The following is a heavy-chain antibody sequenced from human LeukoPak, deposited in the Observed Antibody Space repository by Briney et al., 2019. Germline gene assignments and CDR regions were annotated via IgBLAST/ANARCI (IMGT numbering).Heavy chain of an antibody. J-gene: IGHJ4*02. V-gene: IGHV3-30*04. D-gene: IGHD5-24*01. CDR3: ARDWRDGYLTQDFDY. CDR1: GFTFSSYA. Sequence: GGSLRLSCAGSGFTFSSYAMHWVRQAPGKGLEWVAVISYDGSNKYYADSVKGRFTISRDNSKNTLYLQMNSLRAEDTAVYYCARDWRDGYLTQDFDYWGQGTLVTVSS. CDR2: ISYDGSNK.